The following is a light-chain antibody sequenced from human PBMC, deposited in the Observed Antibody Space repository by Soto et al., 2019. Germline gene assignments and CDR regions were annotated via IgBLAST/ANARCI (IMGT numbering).Light chain of an antibody. CDR3: KHYAYWPLT. CDR2: GAS. CDR1: QSVDSN. V-gene: IGKV3D-15*01. Sequence: EIVMTQSPATLSVSPGERATLSCRASQSVDSNLAWYQQKPGQAPRLLIFGASTRATGIPARFSGSGSGTVFTIIISILQYEDLGVYFRKHYAYWPLTFGGGTKVEIK. J-gene: IGKJ4*01.